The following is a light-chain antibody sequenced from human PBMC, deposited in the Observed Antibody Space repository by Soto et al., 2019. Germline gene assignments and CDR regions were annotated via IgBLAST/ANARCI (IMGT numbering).Light chain of an antibody. CDR1: SSDVGGYNY. Sequence: QSALTQPLSASGSPGQSVTISCTGTSSDVGGYNYVSWYQQHPGKAPQLMIYEVSKRPSGAPDRFSGSKSGNTASLTVSGLQAEDEADYYCSSYAGSNNLVFGGGTKVTVL. V-gene: IGLV2-8*01. CDR3: SSYAGSNNLV. J-gene: IGLJ2*01. CDR2: EVS.